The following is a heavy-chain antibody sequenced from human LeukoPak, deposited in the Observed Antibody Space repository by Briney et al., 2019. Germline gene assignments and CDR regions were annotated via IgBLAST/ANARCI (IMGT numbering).Heavy chain of an antibody. J-gene: IGHJ4*02. CDR1: GYTFTSYY. CDR3: ARDKSPASITVPDYFDY. CDR2: INPSGGST. V-gene: IGHV1-46*01. Sequence: ASVKVSCKASGYTFTSYYMHWVRQAPGQGLEWMGIINPSGGSTSYARKFQGRVTMTRDTSTSTVYMELSSLRSEDTAVYYCARDKSPASITVPDYFDYWGQGTLVTVSS. D-gene: IGHD1-14*01.